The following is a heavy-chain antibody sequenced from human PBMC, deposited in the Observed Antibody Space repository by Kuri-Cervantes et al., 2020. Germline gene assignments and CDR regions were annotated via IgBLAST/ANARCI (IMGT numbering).Heavy chain of an antibody. CDR1: GGSFSGYY. CDR3: ARGSSYYDSSRG. Sequence: ESLKISCAVYGGSFSGYYWSWIRQPPGKGLEWIGEINHSGSTNYNPSLKSRVTISVDKSKNQFSLKLSSVTAADTAVYYCARGSSYYDSSRGWGQGTLVTVSS. J-gene: IGHJ4*02. D-gene: IGHD3-22*01. CDR2: INHSGST. V-gene: IGHV4-34*01.